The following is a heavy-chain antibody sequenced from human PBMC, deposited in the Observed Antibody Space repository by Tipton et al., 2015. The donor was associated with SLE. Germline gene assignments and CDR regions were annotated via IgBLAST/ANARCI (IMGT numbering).Heavy chain of an antibody. J-gene: IGHJ4*02. CDR2: IYYGGNT. CDR3: ARDTAEWFFDY. CDR1: GGSISTSTYY. V-gene: IGHV4-39*02. D-gene: IGHD3-3*01. Sequence: TLSLTCTVSGGSISTSTYYWGWIRQPPGKGLEWIASIYYGGNTYYNPSLKSRVTISVDTSKNQFSLKLSSVTAADTAVYYCARDTAEWFFDYWGQGTLVTVSS.